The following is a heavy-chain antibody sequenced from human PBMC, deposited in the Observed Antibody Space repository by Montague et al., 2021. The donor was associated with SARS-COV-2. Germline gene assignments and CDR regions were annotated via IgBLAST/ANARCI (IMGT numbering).Heavy chain of an antibody. V-gene: IGHV4-39*02. D-gene: IGHD1-26*01. J-gene: IGHJ5*02. CDR1: GGSISSPDYY. CDR3: ARPFPSYGSPNKCLPHSFDV. CDR2: IYYAGRT. Sequence: SETLSLTCTVSGGSISSPDYYWGWIRQSPGKGLEWIGSIYYAGRTYYNPSLRSRVSFSMDTSKNHFSLSLNSVTAADTAVYFCARPFPSYGSPNKCLPHSFDVWGQGALVTVSS.